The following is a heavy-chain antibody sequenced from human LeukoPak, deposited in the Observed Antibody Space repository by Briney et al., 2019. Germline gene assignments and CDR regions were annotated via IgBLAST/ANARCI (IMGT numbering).Heavy chain of an antibody. Sequence: ASVKVSCKASGYTFTTYGISWVRQAPGQGLEWMGWINANSGNTNYAQKLQGRVTMTTDTSTSTAYMELRSLRSDDTAVYYCARERGSYYYYYYMDVWGKGTTVTISS. CDR3: ARERGSYYYYYYMDV. D-gene: IGHD3-10*01. J-gene: IGHJ6*03. CDR1: GYTFTTYG. CDR2: INANSGNT. V-gene: IGHV1-18*01.